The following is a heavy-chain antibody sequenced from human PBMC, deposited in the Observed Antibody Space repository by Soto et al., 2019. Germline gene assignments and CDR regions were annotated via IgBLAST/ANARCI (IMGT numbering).Heavy chain of an antibody. Sequence: LRLSCAASGFTFSSYWMSWVRQAPGKGLEWVANIKQDGSEKYYVDSVKGRFTISRDNAKNSLYLQMNSLRAEDTAVYYCAKEIRTTVYYYYYGMDVWGQGTTVTVSS. CDR2: IKQDGSEK. J-gene: IGHJ6*02. V-gene: IGHV3-7*03. CDR1: GFTFSSYW. D-gene: IGHD4-4*01. CDR3: AKEIRTTVYYYYYGMDV.